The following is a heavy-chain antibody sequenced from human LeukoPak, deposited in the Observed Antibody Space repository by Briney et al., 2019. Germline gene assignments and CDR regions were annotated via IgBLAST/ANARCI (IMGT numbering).Heavy chain of an antibody. V-gene: IGHV3-30*02. CDR3: AKSLWFGDVGYFDY. D-gene: IGHD3-10*01. J-gene: IGHJ4*02. CDR2: IRYDGSNK. CDR1: GFTLSSYG. Sequence: GGSLRLSCAASGFTLSSYGMHWVRQAPGKGLEWVAFIRYDGSNKYYADSVKGRFTISRDNSKNTLYLQMNSLRAEDTAVYYCAKSLWFGDVGYFDYWGQGTLVTVSS.